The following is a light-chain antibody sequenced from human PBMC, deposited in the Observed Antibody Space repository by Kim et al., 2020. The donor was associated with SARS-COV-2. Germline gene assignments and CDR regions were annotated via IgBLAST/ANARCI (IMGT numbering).Light chain of an antibody. J-gene: IGKJ1*01. CDR1: QSVNSTY. CDR2: GAS. Sequence: EDVLTQSPGTLSLSVGERATLSCRASQSVNSTYLAWYQQKPGQAPRLVIYGASNRATGIPDRFSGSGSGTDFTLSISRLEPEDFAVYYCQQYGRSSWTFGQGTKVDIK. V-gene: IGKV3-20*01. CDR3: QQYGRSSWT.